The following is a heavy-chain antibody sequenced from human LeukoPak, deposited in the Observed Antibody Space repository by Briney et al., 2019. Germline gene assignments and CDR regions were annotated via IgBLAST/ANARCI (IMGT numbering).Heavy chain of an antibody. CDR1: GFTFSSYW. CDR2: ISYDGSNK. J-gene: IGHJ4*02. V-gene: IGHV3-30*18. Sequence: GGSLRLSCTASGFTFSSYWMTWVRQAPGKGLEGVAVISYDGSNKYYADSVKGRFTISRDNSKNTLYLQMNSLRAEDTAVYYCAKLVDAEYYFDYWGQGTLVTVSS. D-gene: IGHD2/OR15-2a*01. CDR3: AKLVDAEYYFDY.